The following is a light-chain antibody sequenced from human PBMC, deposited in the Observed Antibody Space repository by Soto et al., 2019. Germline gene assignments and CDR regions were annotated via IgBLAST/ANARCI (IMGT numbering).Light chain of an antibody. Sequence: DIQMTQSPASLSASVGDRVTITCRASQSISSNLDWYQQKPGKAPKLLIYAASSLQSGVPSRFSGSGSGTDVTLTISSLQPEDFAAYYYQQSYNTRRTFGGGTKVEIK. J-gene: IGKJ4*01. CDR3: QQSYNTRRT. CDR2: AAS. CDR1: QSISSN. V-gene: IGKV1-39*01.